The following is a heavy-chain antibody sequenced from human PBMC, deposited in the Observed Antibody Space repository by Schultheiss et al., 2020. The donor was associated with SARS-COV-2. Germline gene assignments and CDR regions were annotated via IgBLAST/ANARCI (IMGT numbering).Heavy chain of an antibody. Sequence: SETLSLTCTVSGGSISCYYWTWIRQPPGKGLEWIGYISYTGSPSYNPSLKSRVTISGDASKNQFSLTLNSVTAADTAVYYCTRGAPGYWGQGTLVTVSS. V-gene: IGHV4-59*12. CDR3: TRGAPGY. CDR1: GGSISCYY. CDR2: ISYTGSP. J-gene: IGHJ1*01.